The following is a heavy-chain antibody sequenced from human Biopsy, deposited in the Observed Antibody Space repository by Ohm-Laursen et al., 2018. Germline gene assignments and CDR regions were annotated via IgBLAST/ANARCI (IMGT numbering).Heavy chain of an antibody. Sequence: SLRLSCAASGFTFSGYGMRWVRQAPGKGLEWVAVIWYDGTDKFYADSVKGRFTISRDNSKNTLYLHMNSLRAADTAVYYCARDRYYGSENYFSHYNMDVWGQGTTVTVSS. CDR2: IWYDGTDK. CDR3: ARDRYYGSENYFSHYNMDV. V-gene: IGHV3-33*01. J-gene: IGHJ6*03. D-gene: IGHD3-10*01. CDR1: GFTFSGYG.